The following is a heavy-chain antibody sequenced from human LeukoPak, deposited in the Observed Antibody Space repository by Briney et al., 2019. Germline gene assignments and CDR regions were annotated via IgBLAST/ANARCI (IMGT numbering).Heavy chain of an antibody. V-gene: IGHV1-8*01. J-gene: IGHJ4*02. D-gene: IGHD3-10*01. CDR1: GYTFDTYD. CDR2: MNPNSGDT. Sequence: ASVKVSCKASGYTFDTYDINWVRQATGQGLEWMGWMNPNSGDTDYAQKFQGRVSMTRNASISTAYLELSNLRSQDTAVYYCARDRLPWLESDDLWGQGTLVTVSS. CDR3: ARDRLPWLESDDL.